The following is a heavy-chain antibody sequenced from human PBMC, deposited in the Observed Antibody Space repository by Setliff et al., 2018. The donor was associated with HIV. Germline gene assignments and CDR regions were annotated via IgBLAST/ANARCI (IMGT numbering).Heavy chain of an antibody. D-gene: IGHD6-25*01. V-gene: IGHV3-23*01. J-gene: IGHJ4*02. CDR1: GFTFSTYG. CDR3: AKDQSSAGYYFDS. CDR2: ISGSGGST. Sequence: PGGSLRLSCAASGFTFSTYGMSWVRQAPGKGLEWVSAISGSGGSTYYADPVKGRFTISRDNSKNTLYLQVNSLRAEDTAVYFCAKDQSSAGYYFDSWGQGTLVTVSS.